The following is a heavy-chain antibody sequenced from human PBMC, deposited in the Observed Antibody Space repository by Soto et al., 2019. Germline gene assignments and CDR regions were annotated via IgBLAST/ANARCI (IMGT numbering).Heavy chain of an antibody. Sequence: QVQLVESGGGVVQPGRSLRLSCAASGFTFSSYAMHWVRQAPGKGLEWVAVISYDGSNKYYADSVKGRFTISRDNSKNTLYLQMNSLRAEDMAVYYCARDMTTVTTYTYFDYWGQGTLVTVSS. CDR2: ISYDGSNK. D-gene: IGHD4-17*01. J-gene: IGHJ4*02. CDR3: ARDMTTVTTYTYFDY. V-gene: IGHV3-30-3*01. CDR1: GFTFSSYA.